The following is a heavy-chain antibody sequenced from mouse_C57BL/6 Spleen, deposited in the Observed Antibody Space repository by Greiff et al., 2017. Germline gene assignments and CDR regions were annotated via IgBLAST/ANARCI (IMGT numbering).Heavy chain of an antibody. CDR3: TREAITTVVAPGYFDV. CDR2: ISSGGDYI. Sequence: EVKLMESGEGLVKPGGSLKLSCAASGFTFSSYAMSWVRQTPEKRLEWVAYISSGGDYIYYADTVKGRFTISRDNARNTLYLQMSSLKSEDTAMYYCTREAITTVVAPGYFDVWGTGTTVTVSS. V-gene: IGHV5-9-1*02. D-gene: IGHD1-1*01. CDR1: GFTFSSYA. J-gene: IGHJ1*03.